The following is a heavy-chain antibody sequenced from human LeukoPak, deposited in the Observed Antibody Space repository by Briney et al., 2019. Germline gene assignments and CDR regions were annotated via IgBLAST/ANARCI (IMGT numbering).Heavy chain of an antibody. V-gene: IGHV3-20*04. CDR3: ARGRDRGVRDFMDV. Sequence: GGSLRLSCAASGFTFDDYGMSWVRQAPGKGLEWVSGINWDGGSTGYADSVKGRFTISRDNAKNSLYLQMNSLRAEDTALYYCARGRDRGVRDFMDVWGKGTTVTVSS. J-gene: IGHJ6*03. CDR2: INWDGGST. D-gene: IGHD3-10*01. CDR1: GFTFDDYG.